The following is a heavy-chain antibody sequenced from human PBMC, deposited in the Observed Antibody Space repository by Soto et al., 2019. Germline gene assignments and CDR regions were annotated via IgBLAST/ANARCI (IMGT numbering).Heavy chain of an antibody. J-gene: IGHJ3*02. CDR3: ARVKAGITGTIGAFDI. D-gene: IGHD1-7*01. CDR2: IIPIFGTA. CDR1: GGTFSSYA. Sequence: ASVKVSCKASGGTFSSYAISWVRQAPGQGLEWMGGIIPIFGTANYAQKFQGRVTITADKSTSTAYMELSSLRSEDTAVYYCARVKAGITGTIGAFDIWGQGTMVTV. V-gene: IGHV1-69*06.